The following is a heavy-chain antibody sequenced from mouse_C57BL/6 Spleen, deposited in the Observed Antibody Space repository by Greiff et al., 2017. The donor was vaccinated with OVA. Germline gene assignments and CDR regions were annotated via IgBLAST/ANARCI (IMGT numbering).Heavy chain of an antibody. CDR1: GFTFSSYG. CDR2: ISSGGSYT. J-gene: IGHJ2*01. D-gene: IGHD2-1*01. Sequence: EVMLVESGGDLVKPGGSLKLSCAASGFTFSSYGMSWVRQTPDKRLEWVATISSGGSYTYYPDSVKGRFTISRDNAKNTLYLQMSRLKSEDTAMYYCAREGVIDDWGQGTTLTVSS. CDR3: AREGVIDD. V-gene: IGHV5-6*01.